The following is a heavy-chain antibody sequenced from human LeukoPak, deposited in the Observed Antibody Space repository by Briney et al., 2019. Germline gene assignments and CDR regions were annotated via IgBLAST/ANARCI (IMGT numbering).Heavy chain of an antibody. Sequence: SETLSLNCAVYGGSFSGYYWSWIRQPPGKGLEWIGEINHSGSTNYNPSLKSRVTMSVDTSKNQFSLKLSSVTAADTAVYYCAGYGGWDAFDIWGQGTMVTVSS. D-gene: IGHD4-23*01. CDR3: AGYGGWDAFDI. J-gene: IGHJ3*02. CDR2: INHSGST. CDR1: GGSFSGYY. V-gene: IGHV4-34*01.